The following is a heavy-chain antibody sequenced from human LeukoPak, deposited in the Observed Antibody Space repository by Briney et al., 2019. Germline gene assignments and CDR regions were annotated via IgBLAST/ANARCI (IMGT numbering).Heavy chain of an antibody. D-gene: IGHD1-1*01. CDR2: IYASGST. CDR1: GGSISSGSYY. Sequence: SQTLSLTCTVSGGSISSGSYYWSWIRQPAGKGLEWIVRIYASGSTNYNPSLKSRSTISVDTSKNQFSLKLSSVTAADTAVYYCARDRWNDYYYYYYYMDVWGKGTTVTVSS. V-gene: IGHV4-61*02. J-gene: IGHJ6*03. CDR3: ARDRWNDYYYYYYYMDV.